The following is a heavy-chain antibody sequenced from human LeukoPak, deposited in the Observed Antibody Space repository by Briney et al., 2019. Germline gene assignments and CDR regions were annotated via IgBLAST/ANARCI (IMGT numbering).Heavy chain of an antibody. Sequence: PSETLSLTCTVSGGSTSSYYWSWIRQPPGKGLEWIGYIYYSGSTNYNPSLKSRVTISVDTSKNQFSLKLSSVTAADTAVYYCARYVWGSYPTFEDYWGQGTLVTVSS. CDR3: ARYVWGSYPTFEDY. J-gene: IGHJ4*02. CDR1: GGSTSSYY. D-gene: IGHD3-16*02. V-gene: IGHV4-59*01. CDR2: IYYSGST.